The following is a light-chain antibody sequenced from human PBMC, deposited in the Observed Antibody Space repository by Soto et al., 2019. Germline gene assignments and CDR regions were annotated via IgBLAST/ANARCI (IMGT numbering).Light chain of an antibody. CDR1: SSNIGAGYD. J-gene: IGLJ3*02. Sequence: QSVLTQPPSVSGAPGQRVTISCTGSSSNIGAGYDVHWYQQLPGTAPKLLIYRNSNRPSGVPDRFSGSKSGTSASLAITGLQAEDEAEYYCQSYDTSLSGFWVFGGGTKVTVL. CDR2: RNS. V-gene: IGLV1-40*01. CDR3: QSYDTSLSGFWV.